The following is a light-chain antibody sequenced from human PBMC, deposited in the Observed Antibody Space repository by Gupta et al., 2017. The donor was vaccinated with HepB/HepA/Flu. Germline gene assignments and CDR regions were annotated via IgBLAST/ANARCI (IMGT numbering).Light chain of an antibody. Sequence: QSPLTQPRTVSGSPGPSFTLSCTGTNRDVGGYYYVSWYPHHPGKAPKLIIYDVSERPSGVPDHFSGSKSGNTASLTISGLQADDEADYYCCSYAGTSVPRVFGGGTKLTVL. V-gene: IGLV2-11*01. CDR1: NRDVGGYYY. CDR3: CSYAGTSVPRV. CDR2: DVS. J-gene: IGLJ3*02.